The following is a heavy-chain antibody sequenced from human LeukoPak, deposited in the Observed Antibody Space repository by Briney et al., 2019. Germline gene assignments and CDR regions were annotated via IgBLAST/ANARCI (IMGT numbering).Heavy chain of an antibody. Sequence: GGSLRLSCAASGFTFSSYAMHWVRQAPGKGLEWVAVISYDGSNKYYADSVKGRFTISRDNSQNTLYLQMNSLRAEDTAVYYCARDGLDDSSGYVGYYYYGMDVWGQGTTVTVSS. J-gene: IGHJ6*02. CDR1: GFTFSSYA. V-gene: IGHV3-30*04. CDR3: ARDGLDDSSGYVGYYYYGMDV. CDR2: ISYDGSNK. D-gene: IGHD3-22*01.